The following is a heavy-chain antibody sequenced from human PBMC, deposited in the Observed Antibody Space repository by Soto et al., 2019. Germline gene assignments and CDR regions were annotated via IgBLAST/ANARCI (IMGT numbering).Heavy chain of an antibody. CDR2: INQDGSER. Sequence: XGSLMLSCAGSGLTFRNDWLSLVRQAPGKGLEWVANINQDGSERYYVDSVRGRFTISRDNVENSLYLQLNSLRPEDTAVYYCAVYGYGVSAAAYWGQGTLVTVSS. J-gene: IGHJ4*02. CDR1: GLTFRNDW. D-gene: IGHD4-17*01. CDR3: AVYGYGVSAAAY. V-gene: IGHV3-7*03.